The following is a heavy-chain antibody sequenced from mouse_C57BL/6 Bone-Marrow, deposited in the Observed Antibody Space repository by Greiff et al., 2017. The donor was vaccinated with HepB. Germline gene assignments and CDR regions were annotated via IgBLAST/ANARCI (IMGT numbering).Heavy chain of an antibody. Sequence: VQLQQSGAELVMPGASVKLSCKASGYTFTSYWMHWVKQRPGQGLEWIGEIDPSDSYTNYNQKFKGKSTLTVDKSSSTAYMQLSSLTSEDSAVYYCARSSYAYWGQGTLVTVSA. CDR1: GYTFTSYW. D-gene: IGHD1-1*01. V-gene: IGHV1-69*01. CDR3: ARSSYAY. J-gene: IGHJ3*01. CDR2: IDPSDSYT.